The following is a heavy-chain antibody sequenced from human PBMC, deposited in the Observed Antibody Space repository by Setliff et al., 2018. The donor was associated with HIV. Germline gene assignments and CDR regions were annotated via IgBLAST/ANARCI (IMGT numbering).Heavy chain of an antibody. CDR2: INHSGSS. V-gene: IGHV4-34*01. J-gene: IGHJ5*02. D-gene: IGHD3-3*01. Sequence: SETLSLTCAVYGGSFSGYYWSWIRQPPGKGLEWIGEINHSGSSNYNPSLKSRVTISLDTSKNQFSLNLRSVTAADTAVYYCARGYWSDWTYTWFDPWGQGTLVTVSS. CDR1: GGSFSGYY. CDR3: ARGYWSDWTYTWFDP.